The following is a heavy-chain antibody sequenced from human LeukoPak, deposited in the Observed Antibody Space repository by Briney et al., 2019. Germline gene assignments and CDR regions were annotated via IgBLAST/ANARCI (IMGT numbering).Heavy chain of an antibody. J-gene: IGHJ4*02. CDR3: AREGRYYGSGTNYFDY. CDR2: ISSSSSYI. Sequence: GGSLRLSCAASGFTFSSYSMNWVRQAPGKGLEWVSSISSSSSYIYYADSVKGRFTISRDNAKNSLYLQMNSLRAEDTAVYYCAREGRYYGSGTNYFDYWGQGTLVTVSS. V-gene: IGHV3-21*01. D-gene: IGHD3-10*01. CDR1: GFTFSSYS.